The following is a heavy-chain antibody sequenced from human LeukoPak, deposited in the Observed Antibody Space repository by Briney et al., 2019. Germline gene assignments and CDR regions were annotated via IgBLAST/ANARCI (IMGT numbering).Heavy chain of an antibody. CDR1: GFTVSSNY. V-gene: IGHV3-66*01. J-gene: IGHJ3*02. D-gene: IGHD4-23*01. CDR2: IYSGGST. Sequence: QPGGSLRLSCAASGFTVSSNYMGWVRQAPGKGLEWVSVIYSGGSTYYADSVKGRFTISRDNSKNTLYLQMNSLRAEDTAVYYCAREVLRWEARSVDAFDIWGQGTMVTVSS. CDR3: AREVLRWEARSVDAFDI.